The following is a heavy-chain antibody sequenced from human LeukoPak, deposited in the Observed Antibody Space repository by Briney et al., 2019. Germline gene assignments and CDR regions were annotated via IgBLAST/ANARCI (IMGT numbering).Heavy chain of an antibody. J-gene: IGHJ6*02. CDR2: IIPILGIA. CDR1: GGTFSSYA. Sequence: ASVKVSCKASGGTFSSYAISWARQAPGQGLEWMGRIIPILGIANYAQKFQGRVTITADKSTSTAYMELSSLRSEDTAVYYCAREGHITIFGTYYYYGMDVWGQGTTVTVSS. CDR3: AREGHITIFGTYYYYGMDV. D-gene: IGHD3-3*01. V-gene: IGHV1-69*04.